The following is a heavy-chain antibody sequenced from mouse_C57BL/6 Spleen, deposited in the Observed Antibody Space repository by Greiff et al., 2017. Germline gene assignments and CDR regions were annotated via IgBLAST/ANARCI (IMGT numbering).Heavy chain of an antibody. CDR3: ERRGYGNPFAY. CDR1: GYAFSSYW. CDR2: IYPGDGAT. V-gene: IGHV1-80*01. Sequence: QVQLQQSGAELVKPGASVKISCKASGYAFSSYWMHWVKQRPGQGLEWIGKIYPGDGATNYNGKFKGKATLTADKSSSTAYMQLSSLTSEDSAVYVCERRGYGNPFAYWGQGTLVTVSA. D-gene: IGHD2-1*01. J-gene: IGHJ3*01.